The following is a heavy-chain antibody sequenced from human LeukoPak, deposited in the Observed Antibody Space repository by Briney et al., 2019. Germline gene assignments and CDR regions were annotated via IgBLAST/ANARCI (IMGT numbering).Heavy chain of an antibody. V-gene: IGHV4-59*12. CDR3: ARTFITIFGVVIIEYWFDP. CDR1: GGSISSYY. J-gene: IGHJ5*02. Sequence: SETLSLTCTVSGGSISSYYWSWIRQPPGKGLEWIGYIYYSGSTNYNPSLKSRVTISVDTSKNQFSLKLSSVTAADTAVYYCARTFITIFGVVIIEYWFDPWGQGTLVTVSS. D-gene: IGHD3-3*01. CDR2: IYYSGST.